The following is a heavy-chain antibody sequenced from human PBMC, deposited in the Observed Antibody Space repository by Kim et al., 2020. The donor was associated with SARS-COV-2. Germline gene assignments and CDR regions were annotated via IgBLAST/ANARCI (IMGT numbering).Heavy chain of an antibody. Sequence: GGSLRLSCAASGFTFYYSSIHFFLQSPLNFLYCFSLIISHFETKYYADSVKCLFTISIDNSKNSLYLQMNSLRTDDTAFYYCVRASGWLPRYWGQGNLVTVSS. CDR2: IISHFETK. V-gene: IGHV3-43*01. CDR1: GFTFYYSS. D-gene: IGHD6-19*01. J-gene: IGHJ4*02. CDR3: VRASGWLPRY.